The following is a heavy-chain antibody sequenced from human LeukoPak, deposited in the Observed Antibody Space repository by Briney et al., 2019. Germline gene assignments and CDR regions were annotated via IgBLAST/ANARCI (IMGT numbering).Heavy chain of an antibody. V-gene: IGHV3-30*04. Sequence: GGSLTLSCAASGFTFSSYAMHGVRQAPGKGLEWVAVISYDGSNKYYADPVKGRFTISRDNSKNTLYLQMNSLRAEDTAVYYCARVPGYDYVWGSYRNYFDYWGQGTLVTVSS. CDR2: ISYDGSNK. CDR1: GFTFSSYA. D-gene: IGHD3-16*02. J-gene: IGHJ4*02. CDR3: ARVPGYDYVWGSYRNYFDY.